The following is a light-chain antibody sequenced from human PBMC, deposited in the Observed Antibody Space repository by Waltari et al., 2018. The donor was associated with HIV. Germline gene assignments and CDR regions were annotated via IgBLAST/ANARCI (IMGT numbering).Light chain of an antibody. Sequence: STRATVVCCLTLAGDQQRPGQPPRLLSYPSSTRATGIPPRFSVSASGTNFALTISSLQSEDVGFYYCQQYHDWPWFTFGQGTKLEIK. V-gene: IGKV3-15*01. CDR1: VCCLT. CDR3: QQYHDWPWFT. CDR2: PSS. J-gene: IGKJ2*01.